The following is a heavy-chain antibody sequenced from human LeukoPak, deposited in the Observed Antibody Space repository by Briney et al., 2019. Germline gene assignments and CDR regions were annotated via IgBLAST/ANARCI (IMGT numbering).Heavy chain of an antibody. J-gene: IGHJ4*02. CDR3: ARARRAYCGGDCYSPLGY. V-gene: IGHV4-34*01. CDR1: GGSFGGYY. D-gene: IGHD2-21*02. CDR2: INHSGST. Sequence: SETLSLTCAVYGGSFGGYYWSWIRQPPGKGLEWIGEINHSGSTNYNPSLKSRVTISVDTSKNQFSLKLSSVTAADTAVYYCARARRAYCGGDCYSPLGYWGQGTLVTVSS.